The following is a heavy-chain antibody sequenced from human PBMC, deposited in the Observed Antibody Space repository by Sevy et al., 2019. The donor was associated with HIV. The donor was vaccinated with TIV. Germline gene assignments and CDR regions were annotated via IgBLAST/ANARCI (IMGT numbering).Heavy chain of an antibody. V-gene: IGHV1-46*01. Sequence: ASVKVSCKASGYTFTNYYVYWVRQAPGEGLEWMGIINPSGGSTSYAQKFQGRVTMTRDTSTSTVYMELSSLRSEDTAVYYCARVYYYDSSGPGFWGQGTLVTVSS. CDR3: ARVYYYDSSGPGF. J-gene: IGHJ4*02. CDR1: GYTFTNYY. CDR2: INPSGGST. D-gene: IGHD3-22*01.